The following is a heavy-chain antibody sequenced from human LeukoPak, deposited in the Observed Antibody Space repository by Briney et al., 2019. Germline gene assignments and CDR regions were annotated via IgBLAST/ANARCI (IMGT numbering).Heavy chain of an antibody. Sequence: SETLSLTCTASGGSISSSSYYWGWIRQPPGKGLEWIGSIYYSGSTYYNPSLKSRVTISVDTSKNQFSLKLSSVTAADTAVYYCARATDYEPFDYWGQGTLVIVSS. CDR1: GGSISSSSYY. CDR3: ARATDYEPFDY. J-gene: IGHJ4*02. V-gene: IGHV4-39*07. CDR2: IYYSGST. D-gene: IGHD3-16*01.